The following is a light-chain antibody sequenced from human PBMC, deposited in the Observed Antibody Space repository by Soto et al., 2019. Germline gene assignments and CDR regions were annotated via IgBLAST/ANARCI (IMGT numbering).Light chain of an antibody. CDR1: QSVNNN. CDR3: QQYDHWPPLA. CDR2: GAS. J-gene: IGKJ4*01. Sequence: EIVVTQSPASVSVSPWETATLSCRASQSVNNNLAWYQQKPGQAPRLLIYGASSRATGIPARFSGSGSGTEFTLPISSLQSEDFAVYYCQQYDHWPPLAFGGGTKVEMK. V-gene: IGKV3-15*01.